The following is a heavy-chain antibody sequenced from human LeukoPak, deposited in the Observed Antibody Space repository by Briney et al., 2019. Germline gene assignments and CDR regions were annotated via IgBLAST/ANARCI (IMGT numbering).Heavy chain of an antibody. D-gene: IGHD1-26*01. CDR1: GFTFSNYW. CDR3: ARVSSGSYFGYYYYYMDV. CDR2: INSDGSST. J-gene: IGHJ6*03. V-gene: IGHV3-74*01. Sequence: PGGFLRLSCAASGFTFSNYWMHWVRQAPGKGLVWVSRINSDGSSTSYADSVKGRFTISRDNAKNTLYLQMNSLRAEDTAVYYCARVSSGSYFGYYYYYMDVWGKGTTVTVSS.